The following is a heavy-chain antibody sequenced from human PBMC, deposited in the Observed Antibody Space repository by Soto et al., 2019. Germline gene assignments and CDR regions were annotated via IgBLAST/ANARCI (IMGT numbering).Heavy chain of an antibody. CDR1: GYTFTSYA. Sequence: ASVKVACKASGYTFTSYAMHWVRQAPGERLEWMGWINAGNGNTKYSQKFQGRVTITRGTSASTAYMELSSLRSEDTAVYYCARDPLLDYYDSSGYYSNWGQGTLVTVSS. CDR3: ARDPLLDYYDSSGYYSN. V-gene: IGHV1-3*01. D-gene: IGHD3-22*01. CDR2: INAGNGNT. J-gene: IGHJ4*02.